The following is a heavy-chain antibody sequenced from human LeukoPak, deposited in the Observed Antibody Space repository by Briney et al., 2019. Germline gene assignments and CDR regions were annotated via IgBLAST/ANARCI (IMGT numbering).Heavy chain of an antibody. CDR1: GLTFDDYT. CDR3: AKGDAYNGCFDY. CDR2: ISRDGQNT. Sequence: QPGGSLRLSCVVSGLTFDDYTMHWVRQPPGKGLEWVSFISRDGQNTYYADSVKGRFTISRDNSKNSLSLQMNNLTTDDTALYYCAKGDAYNGCFDYWGQGTRVTVS. J-gene: IGHJ4*02. D-gene: IGHD5-24*01. V-gene: IGHV3-43*01.